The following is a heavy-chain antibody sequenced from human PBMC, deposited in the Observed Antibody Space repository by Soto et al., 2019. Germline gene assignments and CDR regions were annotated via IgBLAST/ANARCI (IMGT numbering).Heavy chain of an antibody. CDR3: ASEGVRGTDV. Sequence: QVQLVQSGAEVKKPGASVKVSCKASGYTFTSYDINWVRQATGQGLEWMGWMNPNSGNTGYAQKFQGRITMTRNTSISTGYMQLSSLRSEDTGVDNGASEGVRGTDVWGQGTTVTASS. D-gene: IGHD3-16*01. CDR1: GYTFTSYD. V-gene: IGHV1-8*01. J-gene: IGHJ6*02. CDR2: MNPNSGNT.